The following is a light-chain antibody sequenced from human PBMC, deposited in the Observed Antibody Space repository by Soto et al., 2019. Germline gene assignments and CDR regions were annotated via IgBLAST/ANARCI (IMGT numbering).Light chain of an antibody. CDR1: NIGSKS. J-gene: IGLJ1*01. CDR3: QVWDSSSDHRV. V-gene: IGLV3-21*04. Sequence: SSELTQPPSVSVAPGKTARITCGGNNIGSKSVHWYQQKPGQAPVLVIYYDSDRPSGIPERFSGSNSGNTATLTISRVEAGDEADYYCQVWDSSSDHRVFGTGTKVTVL. CDR2: YDS.